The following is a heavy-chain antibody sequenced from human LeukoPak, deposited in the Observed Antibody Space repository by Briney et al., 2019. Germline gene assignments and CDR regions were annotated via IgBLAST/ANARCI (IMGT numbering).Heavy chain of an antibody. D-gene: IGHD3-9*01. J-gene: IGHJ4*02. CDR2: VSGSGGIT. CDR1: GSTFSSYT. Sequence: PGGSLRLSCAASGSTFSSYTMSWVRQAPGKGLEWVSAVSGSGGITYYADSVKGRFTVSRDNSKNTLYLQMNSLRDEDTAVYYCARYYDILTGYSGFDYWGQGTLVTVSS. V-gene: IGHV3-23*01. CDR3: ARYYDILTGYSGFDY.